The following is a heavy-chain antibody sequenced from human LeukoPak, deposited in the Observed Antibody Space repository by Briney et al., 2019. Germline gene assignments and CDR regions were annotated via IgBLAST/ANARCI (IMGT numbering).Heavy chain of an antibody. CDR1: GFTFNTYS. CDR3: DGADF. V-gene: IGHV3-23*01. CDR2: ISDSGGGT. J-gene: IGHJ4*02. Sequence: GGSLRLSCAASGFTFNTYSMDWARQAPGKGLEWVSTISDSGGGTYYADSVKGRFTISRDNSKNTLYLQMNSLRADDTAVYYCDGADFWGQGTLVTVSS.